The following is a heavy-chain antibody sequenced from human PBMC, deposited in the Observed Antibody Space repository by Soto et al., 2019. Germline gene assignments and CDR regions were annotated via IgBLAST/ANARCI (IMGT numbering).Heavy chain of an antibody. J-gene: IGHJ5*02. CDR3: ARTRFGVVIIRGVWFDP. V-gene: IGHV1-46*01. CDR2: INANNGNT. Sequence: ASVKVSCKASGYTFTSYYMHWVRQAPGQGLEWMGIINANNGNTSYAQKFQGRVTMTTDTSTSTAYMELRSLRSDDTAVYYCARTRFGVVIIRGVWFDPWGQGTLVTVSS. CDR1: GYTFTSYY. D-gene: IGHD3-3*01.